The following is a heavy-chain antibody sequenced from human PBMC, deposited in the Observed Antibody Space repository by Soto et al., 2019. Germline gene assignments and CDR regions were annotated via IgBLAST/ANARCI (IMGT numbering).Heavy chain of an antibody. CDR3: ARDPSRGSDWARYLDL. CDR2: ISPSSSNI. J-gene: IGHJ2*01. D-gene: IGHD1-26*01. V-gene: IGHV3-48*01. CDR1: GFSFSNYA. Sequence: EVQLVESGGGLVQPGGSLRLSRAASGFSFSNYAMDWVRQAPGKGLEWVSYISPSSSNIRYADSVKGRFTISRDNAKTSVFLQMNSLRADDTAVYYCARDPSRGSDWARYLDLWGRGTLVTVSS.